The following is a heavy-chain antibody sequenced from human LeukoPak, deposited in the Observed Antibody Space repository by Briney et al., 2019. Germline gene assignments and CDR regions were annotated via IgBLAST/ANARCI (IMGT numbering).Heavy chain of an antibody. CDR1: GLTFSRYW. D-gene: IGHD6-13*01. Sequence: PGGSLRLSCAVSGLTFSRYWMHWVRQAPGKGLVWLSRINSDGSSTIYADSVKGRFTISRDNAKNTVVLQMNSLSAEDTAVYYCAKVKEAAAPWWFDPWGQGTLVTVSS. CDR3: AKVKEAAAPWWFDP. J-gene: IGHJ5*02. CDR2: INSDGSST. V-gene: IGHV3-74*01.